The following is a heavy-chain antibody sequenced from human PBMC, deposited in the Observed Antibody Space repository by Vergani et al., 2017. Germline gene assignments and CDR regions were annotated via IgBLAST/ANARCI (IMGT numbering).Heavy chain of an antibody. Sequence: QVQLVESGGGVVQPGRSLRLSCAASGFTFSSYGMHWVRQAPGKGLEWVAVIWYDGSNKYYADSVKGRFTISRDNSKNTLYLQMNSLRAEDTAVYYCAGDWIAGSSWYLDYWGQGTLVTVSS. CDR1: GFTFSSYG. V-gene: IGHV3-33*01. D-gene: IGHD6-13*01. CDR2: IWYDGSNK. CDR3: AGDWIAGSSWYLDY. J-gene: IGHJ4*02.